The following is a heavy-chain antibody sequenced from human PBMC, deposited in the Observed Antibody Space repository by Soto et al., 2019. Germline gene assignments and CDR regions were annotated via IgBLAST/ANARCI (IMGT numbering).Heavy chain of an antibody. CDR1: GFRFTSYA. Sequence: ASVKVSCKASGFRFTSYAITWVRQAPGQGLEWMGWISGYNGKTQYAQKLQGRVTMTTDTSTSTAYMELGSLTSDDTAVYYCARDFTGWPPDGVDSWGQGTLVPVSS. D-gene: IGHD3-16*01. CDR3: ARDFTGWPPDGVDS. V-gene: IGHV1-18*01. CDR2: ISGYNGKT. J-gene: IGHJ4*02.